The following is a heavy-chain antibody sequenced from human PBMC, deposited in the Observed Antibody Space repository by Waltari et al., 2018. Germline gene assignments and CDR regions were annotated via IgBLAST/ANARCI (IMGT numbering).Heavy chain of an antibody. CDR1: GGSIRRSNW. CDR2: IYHSGST. V-gene: IGHV4-4*02. D-gene: IGHD6-13*01. CDR3: ARAPSGIAAAGTTNAFDI. J-gene: IGHJ3*02. Sequence: QVQLQESGPGLVKPSGTLSLTCAVSGGSIRRSNWWSWVRQPPGKGLGWIGEIYHSGSTNYNPSLKSRVTISVDKSKNQFSLKLSSVTAADTAVYYCARAPSGIAAAGTTNAFDIWGQGTMVTVSS.